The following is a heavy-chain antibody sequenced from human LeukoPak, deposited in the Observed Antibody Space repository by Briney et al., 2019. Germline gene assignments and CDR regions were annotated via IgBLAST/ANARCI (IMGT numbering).Heavy chain of an antibody. CDR3: ARYGVAGGFDI. CDR1: GFSFSSYS. D-gene: IGHD3-3*01. CDR2: INQDGSEK. J-gene: IGHJ3*02. Sequence: QPGGSLRLSCAASGFSFSSYSMKWVRQAPGKGLEWVANINQDGSEKYYVDSVKGRFTISRDNAKNSLYLQMNSLRAEDTAVYYCARYGVAGGFDIWGQGTMVTVSS. V-gene: IGHV3-7*01.